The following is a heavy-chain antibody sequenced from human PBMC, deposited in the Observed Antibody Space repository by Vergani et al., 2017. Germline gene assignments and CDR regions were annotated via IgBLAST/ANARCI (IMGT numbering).Heavy chain of an antibody. V-gene: IGHV1-18*01. J-gene: IGHJ4*02. CDR1: GYTFTSYG. Sequence: QVQLVQSGAEVKKPGASVKVSCKASGYTFTSYGISWVRQAPGQGLEWMGWISAYNGNTNYAQKLKGRVTMTTDTSTSTAYMGLRSLRSDDTAVYYCARDAPYDLWSGPPSTDYWGQGTLVTVSS. CDR3: ARDAPYDLWSGPPSTDY. CDR2: ISAYNGNT. D-gene: IGHD3-3*01.